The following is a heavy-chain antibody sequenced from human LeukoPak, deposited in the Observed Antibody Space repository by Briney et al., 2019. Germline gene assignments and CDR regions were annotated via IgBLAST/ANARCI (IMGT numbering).Heavy chain of an antibody. V-gene: IGHV3-30*03. J-gene: IGHJ5*02. Sequence: GGSLRLSCAASGFTFSSYGMHWVRQAPGKGLEWVAVISYDGSNKYYADSVKGRFTISRDNSKNTLYLQMNSLRAEDTAVYYCARVLWFGESGWFDPWGQGTLVTVSS. CDR1: GFTFSSYG. CDR3: ARVLWFGESGWFDP. D-gene: IGHD3-10*01. CDR2: ISYDGSNK.